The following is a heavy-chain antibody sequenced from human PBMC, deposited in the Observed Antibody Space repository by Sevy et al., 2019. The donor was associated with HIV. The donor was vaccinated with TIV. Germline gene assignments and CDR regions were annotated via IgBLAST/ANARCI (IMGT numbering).Heavy chain of an antibody. V-gene: IGHV3-21*01. CDR1: GFTFSNYN. CDR3: ARDRDTIVKNKYYYYGMDV. D-gene: IGHD3-22*01. CDR2: ISSSSGSI. J-gene: IGHJ6*02. Sequence: GGSLRLSCAASGFTFSNYNMTWVRQAPGKGLEWVSFISSSSGSIYYADSLKRRFTISRDNAKNSLYLQMNSLRAEDTAVYYCARDRDTIVKNKYYYYGMDVWGQGTTVTVSS.